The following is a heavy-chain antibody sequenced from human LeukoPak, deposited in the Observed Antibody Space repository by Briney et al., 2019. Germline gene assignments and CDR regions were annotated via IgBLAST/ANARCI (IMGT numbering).Heavy chain of an antibody. V-gene: IGHV3-7*04. CDR3: ARDRGGRSGLDD. CDR1: GITFSRSW. D-gene: IGHD2-15*01. Sequence: GGSLRLSCAASGITFSRSWMSWVRQAPGKGLEWVAFIKEDGGEIFYVDSVKGRFTISRDNAENFPYLQMNSLRAEDTAVYYCARDRGGRSGLDDWGQGTLVIVSS. J-gene: IGHJ4*02. CDR2: IKEDGGEI.